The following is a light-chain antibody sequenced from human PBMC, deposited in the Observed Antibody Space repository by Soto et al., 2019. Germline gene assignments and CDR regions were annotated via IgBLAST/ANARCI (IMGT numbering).Light chain of an antibody. CDR2: DVN. Sequence: QSALTQPRSVSGSPGQSVTISCTGTSSDVGGYNYVSWYQQHPGKAPKLMIYDVNKRPSGVPDRFSGSKSGNTASLTISGLQAEDEADSYCCSYAGSYTLVFGTGTKV. CDR1: SSDVGGYNY. CDR3: CSYAGSYTLV. J-gene: IGLJ1*01. V-gene: IGLV2-11*01.